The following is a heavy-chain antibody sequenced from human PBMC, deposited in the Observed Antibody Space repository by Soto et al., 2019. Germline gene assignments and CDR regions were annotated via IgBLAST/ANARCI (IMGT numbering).Heavy chain of an antibody. Sequence: EVQLLESGGGLVQPGGSLRLSCAASGFTFASKAMTWVRQAPGKGLECVSVISSSGGSTYYADSVKGRVTISRDNCKNTPCLQMNSLRARDTAIYYCANGCTTSAYMDVWGQGTTIPVS. CDR3: ANGCTTSAYMDV. CDR2: ISSSGGST. D-gene: IGHD1-1*01. CDR1: GFTFASKA. J-gene: IGHJ6*03. V-gene: IGHV3-23*01.